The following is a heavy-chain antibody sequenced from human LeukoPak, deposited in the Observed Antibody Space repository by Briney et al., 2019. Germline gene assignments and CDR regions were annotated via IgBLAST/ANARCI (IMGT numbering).Heavy chain of an antibody. CDR3: ARGHIVVVTAWFDP. Sequence: GASVKVSCKASGYTFTSYGISWVRQAPGQGLEWMGWISAYNGNTNHAQKLQGRVTMTTDTSTSTAYMELRSLRSDDTAVYYCARGHIVVVTAWFDPWGQGTLVTVSS. D-gene: IGHD2-21*02. V-gene: IGHV1-18*01. J-gene: IGHJ5*02. CDR2: ISAYNGNT. CDR1: GYTFTSYG.